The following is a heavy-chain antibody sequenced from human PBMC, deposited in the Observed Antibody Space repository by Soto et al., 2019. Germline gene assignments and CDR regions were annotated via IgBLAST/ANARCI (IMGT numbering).Heavy chain of an antibody. Sequence: GGSLRLSCAASGFTFNNYAMGWVRQAPGKGLEWVSAITDSGSDTYYLDSVKGRFTISRDNSKNTLYLQMNSLRAEDTAIYYCAKLGSSSWSPHYYFDFWGQGTLVTVSS. D-gene: IGHD2-2*01. J-gene: IGHJ4*02. V-gene: IGHV3-23*01. CDR1: GFTFNNYA. CDR2: ITDSGSDT. CDR3: AKLGSSSWSPHYYFDF.